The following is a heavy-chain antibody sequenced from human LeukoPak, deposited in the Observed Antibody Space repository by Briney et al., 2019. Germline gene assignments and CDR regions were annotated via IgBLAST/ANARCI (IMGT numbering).Heavy chain of an antibody. V-gene: IGHV4-4*02. CDR3: ARGSSGWYAGRRYYFDY. D-gene: IGHD6-19*01. CDR2: INHSGST. Sequence: SETLSLTCGVSGGSISSTNWWSWIRQPPGKGLEWIGEINHSGSTNYNPSLKSRVTISVDMSKNQFSLQLSSVTAADTAVYYCARGSSGWYAGRRYYFDYWGQGTLVTVSS. J-gene: IGHJ4*02. CDR1: GGSISSTNW.